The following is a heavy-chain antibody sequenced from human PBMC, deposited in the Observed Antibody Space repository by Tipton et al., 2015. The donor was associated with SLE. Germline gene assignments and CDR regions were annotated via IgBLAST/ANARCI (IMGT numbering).Heavy chain of an antibody. D-gene: IGHD3-10*01. V-gene: IGHV3-7*01. Sequence: SLRLSCVASIFSLNDFWMTWVRQAPGRGLEWVATIKGDGSETFYVDSVKGRFTISRDNAKNSLYLQMNSLRAEDTAVYYCARSLGFGELLGFDYWGQGTLVTVSS. CDR3: ARSLGFGELLGFDY. CDR2: IKGDGSET. J-gene: IGHJ4*02. CDR1: IFSLNDFW.